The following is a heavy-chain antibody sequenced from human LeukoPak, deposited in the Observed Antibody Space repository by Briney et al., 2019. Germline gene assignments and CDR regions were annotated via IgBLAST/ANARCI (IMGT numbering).Heavy chain of an antibody. J-gene: IGHJ4*02. D-gene: IGHD3-9*01. CDR2: SSSAGTI. Sequence: GGSLRLSCAASGFTFSDYYMNWIRQAPGKGLEWVSYSSSAGTIYYADSVKGRFTISRDNAKNSLYLQMNSLRAEDTAVYYCATTHGDFDCLMYYWGQGTLVTVSS. V-gene: IGHV3-11*04. CDR1: GFTFSDYY. CDR3: ATTHGDFDCLMYY.